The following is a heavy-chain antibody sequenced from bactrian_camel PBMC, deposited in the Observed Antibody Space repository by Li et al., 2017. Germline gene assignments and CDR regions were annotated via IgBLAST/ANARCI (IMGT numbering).Heavy chain of an antibody. CDR3: AAGTRIIVGDYCDGITT. CDR2: ICTSGSST. Sequence: VQLVESGGGGSVQAGGSLRLSCAASGYTYISYCMGWFRQVPGKEREGVAAICTSGSSTYYADSVKGRFTISRDNAKNIIYLQMSSLTPDDTAVYYCAAGTRIIVGDYCDGITTGARGPRSPSP. D-gene: IGHD3*01. CDR1: GYTYISYC. J-gene: IGHJ4*01. V-gene: IGHV3S1*01.